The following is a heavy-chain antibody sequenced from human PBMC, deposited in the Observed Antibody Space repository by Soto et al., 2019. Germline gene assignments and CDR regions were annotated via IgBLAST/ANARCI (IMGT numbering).Heavy chain of an antibody. J-gene: IGHJ4*02. Sequence: ESGGGLVQPGRSLRLSCAASGLTFDDYAMHWVRQAPGKGLEWVSGISWNSGSIGYADSVKGRFTISRDNAKNSLYLQMNSLRAEDTALYYCAKDPTPVVAATSMFDYWGQGTLVTVSS. V-gene: IGHV3-9*01. CDR1: GLTFDDYA. CDR3: AKDPTPVVAATSMFDY. D-gene: IGHD2-15*01. CDR2: ISWNSGSI.